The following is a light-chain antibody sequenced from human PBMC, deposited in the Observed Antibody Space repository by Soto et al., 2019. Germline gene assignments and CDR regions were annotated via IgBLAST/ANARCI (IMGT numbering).Light chain of an antibody. CDR2: GAS. CDR1: LSVGSN. J-gene: IGKJ3*01. CDR3: QQYNKWPLFT. Sequence: ETVMTQSPATLSVSPGERATLSCRASLSVGSNLAWYQQRPGQAPRLLIYGASTRATGIPLRFSGSGSGTEFTLTISSLQSEDFGFYYCQQYNKWPLFTFGPGTRVDMK. V-gene: IGKV3-15*01.